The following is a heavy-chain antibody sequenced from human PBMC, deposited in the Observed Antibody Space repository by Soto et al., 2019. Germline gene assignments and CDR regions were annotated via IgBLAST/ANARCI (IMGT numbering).Heavy chain of an antibody. J-gene: IGHJ3*02. CDR1: GGSISSGAYS. CDR3: SRGRRSSGYFRSFDI. V-gene: IGHV4-30-2*01. Sequence: SETLSLTCAVSGGSISSGAYSWSWIRQPPGKGLEWIGFISHSGIADYNPSLKSRVTISVDVSKNQFSLRLSSVTAADTAMYYCSRGRRSSGYFRSFDIWGQGTMVTVSS. D-gene: IGHD3-22*01. CDR2: ISHSGIA.